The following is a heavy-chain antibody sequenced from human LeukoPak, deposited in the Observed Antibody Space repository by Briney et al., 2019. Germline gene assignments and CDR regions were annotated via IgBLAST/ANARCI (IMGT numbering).Heavy chain of an antibody. CDR2: IYTSGST. CDR3: ARAGEAVAGTGWFDP. V-gene: IGHV4-4*07. CDR1: GGSISRYY. Sequence: PSETLSLTCTVSGGSISRYYWSWLRQPAGKGLEWIGRIYTSGSTNYNPSLKSRVTMSVDTSRNQFSLKLSSVTAADTAVYYCARAGEAVAGTGWFDPWGQGTLVTVSS. J-gene: IGHJ5*02. D-gene: IGHD6-19*01.